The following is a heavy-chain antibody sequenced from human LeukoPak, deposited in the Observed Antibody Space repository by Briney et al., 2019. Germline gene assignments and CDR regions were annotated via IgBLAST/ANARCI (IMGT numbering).Heavy chain of an antibody. V-gene: IGHV3-15*01. D-gene: IGHD6-6*01. CDR1: GFTFTSAW. J-gene: IGHJ4*02. CDR2: IKIKTDGGTT. Sequence: PGGSLRLSRAASGFTFTSAWMTWVRHAPGKGLEYVGRIKIKTDGGTTDYAPRVKGRITISRDDSKNALYLQMNSVTTEDTAVYYCATGQQLVPDYWGQGTLVTVSS. CDR3: ATGQQLVPDY.